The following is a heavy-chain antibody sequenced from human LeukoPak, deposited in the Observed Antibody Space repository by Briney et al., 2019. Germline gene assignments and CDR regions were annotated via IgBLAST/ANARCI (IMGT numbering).Heavy chain of an antibody. CDR3: VKEGAMIRGVIWSPNWFDP. D-gene: IGHD3-10*01. Sequence: PGGSLRLPCAVSGFTVSYNYMSWVRQAPGKGLEWVSVIYAGGNTYYADSARGRFTISRDSSENTLYLQMDSLRAEDTAVYYCVKEGAMIRGVIWSPNWFDPWGQGTLVTVSS. V-gene: IGHV3-66*01. CDR1: GFTVSYNY. J-gene: IGHJ5*02. CDR2: IYAGGNT.